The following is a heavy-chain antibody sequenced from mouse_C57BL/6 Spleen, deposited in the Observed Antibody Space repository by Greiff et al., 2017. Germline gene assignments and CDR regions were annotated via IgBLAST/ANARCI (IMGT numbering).Heavy chain of an antibody. Sequence: VQLQQSGAELVRPGASVKLSCTASGFNIKDYYMHWVKQRPEQGLEWIGRIDPEDGDTEYAPKFQGKATMTADTSSNTAYLQLSSLTSEDTAVYYCTTGDYGRSSMDYWGQGTSVTVSS. D-gene: IGHD1-1*01. CDR3: TTGDYGRSSMDY. CDR2: IDPEDGDT. V-gene: IGHV14-1*01. CDR1: GFNIKDYY. J-gene: IGHJ4*01.